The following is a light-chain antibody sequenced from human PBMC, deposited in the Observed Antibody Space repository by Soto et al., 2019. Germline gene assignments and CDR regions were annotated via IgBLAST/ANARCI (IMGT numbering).Light chain of an antibody. CDR1: QSVLYSSNNKNY. CDR2: WAS. J-gene: IGKJ3*01. V-gene: IGKV4-1*01. Sequence: DIVMTQSPDSLAVSLGERATINCKSSQSVLYSSNNKNYLAWYQQKPGQPPKLLFYWASTRESGVPDRFSASVSGTDFTLTISSLQAEDVAVYYCQQYYSTPITFGPGTKVDIK. CDR3: QQYYSTPIT.